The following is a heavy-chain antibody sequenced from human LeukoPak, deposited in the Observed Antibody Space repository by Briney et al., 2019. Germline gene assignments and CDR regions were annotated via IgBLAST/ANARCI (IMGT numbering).Heavy chain of an antibody. CDR1: GGSFSGYY. CDR3: AREPPYCSSTSCYTQGDDY. D-gene: IGHD2-2*02. CDR2: INHSGST. V-gene: IGHV4-34*01. J-gene: IGHJ4*02. Sequence: SETLSLTCAVYGGSFSGYYWSWIRQPPGKGLEWIGEINHSGSTNYNPSLKSRVTISVDTSKNQSSLKLSSVTAADTAVYYCAREPPYCSSTSCYTQGDDYWGQGTLVTVSS.